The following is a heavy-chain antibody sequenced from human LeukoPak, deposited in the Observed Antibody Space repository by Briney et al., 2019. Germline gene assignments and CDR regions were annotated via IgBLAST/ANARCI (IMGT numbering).Heavy chain of an antibody. V-gene: IGHV1-69*13. J-gene: IGHJ5*02. CDR1: GGTFSSYA. Sequence: ASVKVSCKASGGTFSSYAISWVRQAPGQGLEWMGGIIPIFGTANYAQKFQGRVTITADESTSTAYMELSSLRSEDTAVYYCVRGEYGGYANWFDPWGQGTLVTVSS. CDR3: VRGEYGGYANWFDP. D-gene: IGHD5-12*01. CDR2: IIPIFGTA.